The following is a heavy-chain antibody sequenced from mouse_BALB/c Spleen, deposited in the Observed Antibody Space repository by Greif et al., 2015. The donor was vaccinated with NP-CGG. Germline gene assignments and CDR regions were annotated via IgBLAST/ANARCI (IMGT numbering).Heavy chain of an antibody. J-gene: IGHJ3*01. D-gene: IGHD2-4*01. CDR1: GYTFTSYW. CDR3: TRSGDYPAWFAY. CDR2: IYPGNSDT. V-gene: IGHV1-5*01. Sequence: VQLQQSGTVLARPGASVKMSCKASGYTFTSYWMHWVKQRPGQGLEWIGAIYPGNSDTSYNQKFKGKAKLTAVTSTSTAYMELSSLTNEDSAVYYCTRSGDYPAWFAYWGQGTLVTVSA.